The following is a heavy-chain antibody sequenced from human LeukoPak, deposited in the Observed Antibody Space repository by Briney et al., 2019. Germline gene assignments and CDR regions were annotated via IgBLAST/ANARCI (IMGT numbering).Heavy chain of an antibody. J-gene: IGHJ4*02. CDR3: AKGKRSTYYDILTGYLSWDY. D-gene: IGHD3-9*01. CDR2: IIPIFGTA. V-gene: IGHV1-69*01. Sequence: SVKVSCKASGGTFSSYAISWVRQAPGQGLEWMGGIIPIFGTANYAQKFQGRVTITADESTSTAYMELSSLRSEDTAVYYCAKGKRSTYYDILTGYLSWDYWGQGTLVTVSS. CDR1: GGTFSSYA.